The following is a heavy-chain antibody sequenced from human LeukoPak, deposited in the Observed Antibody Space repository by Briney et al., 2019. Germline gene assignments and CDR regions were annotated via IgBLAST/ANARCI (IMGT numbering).Heavy chain of an antibody. D-gene: IGHD4/OR15-4a*01. V-gene: IGHV3-15*07. CDR1: GLTLRNIF. Sequence: GGSLRLSCAVSGLTLRNIFLNWVRQAPGKGPEWVGRIKSQYDGGTTDYAAPVKGRFSISRDDSKNSLFLQMNSLKAEDTAVYYCSYGANFYFDLWGRGTLVTVSS. CDR2: IKSQYDGGTT. J-gene: IGHJ2*01. CDR3: SYGANFYFDL.